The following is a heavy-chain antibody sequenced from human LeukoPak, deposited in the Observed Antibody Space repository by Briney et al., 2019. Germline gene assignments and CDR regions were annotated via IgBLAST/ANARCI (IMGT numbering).Heavy chain of an antibody. CDR1: GFTFITYG. J-gene: IGHJ5*02. V-gene: IGHV3-48*04. Sequence: GGSLRLSCAASGFTFITYGMNWVRQAPGKGLEWVSYISSGSTTIYYADSVKGRFTISRDNAKNSLYLQMNSLRAEDTAVYYCARFSRGHWFDPWGQGTLVTVSS. CDR3: ARFSRGHWFDP. CDR2: ISSGSTTI. D-gene: IGHD3-10*01.